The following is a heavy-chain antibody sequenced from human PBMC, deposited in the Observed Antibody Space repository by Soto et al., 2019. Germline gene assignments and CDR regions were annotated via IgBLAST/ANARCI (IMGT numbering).Heavy chain of an antibody. J-gene: IGHJ6*02. D-gene: IGHD6-13*01. CDR3: EREDAGTSDYYYGMDV. V-gene: IGHV3-48*03. CDR1: GFTFSSYE. CDR2: ISSSGSTI. Sequence: PGGSLRLSCAASGFTFSSYEMNWVRQAPGKGLEWVSYISSSGSTIYYADSVKGRFTISRDNAKNSLYLQMNSLRAEDTAVYYCEREDAGTSDYYYGMDVWGQGTTVTVSS.